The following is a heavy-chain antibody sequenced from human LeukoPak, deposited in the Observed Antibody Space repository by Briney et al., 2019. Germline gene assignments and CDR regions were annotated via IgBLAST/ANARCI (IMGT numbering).Heavy chain of an antibody. J-gene: IGHJ4*02. CDR3: ARGKDY. CDR1: GFTFSTYT. V-gene: IGHV3-21*01. CDR2: ISGSSDYI. Sequence: PGGSLRLSCAASGFTFSTYTMSWVRQAPGKGLEWVSSISGSSDYIYYGDSVKGRFTISRDNANNSLYLQMNSLTDDDTAVYYCARGKDYWGQGTLVTVSS.